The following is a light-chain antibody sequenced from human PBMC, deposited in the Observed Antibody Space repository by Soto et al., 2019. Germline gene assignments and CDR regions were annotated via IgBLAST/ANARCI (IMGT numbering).Light chain of an antibody. Sequence: QSVLTQPPSASGTPGQRVTISCSGSSSNIGTNIVNWYQHLPGTAPKLLMYSNNQRPSGVPDRFSGSKSGTSASLAISGLQSEDEADYYCAAWDDSLNGSVVFGGGTKVTVL. V-gene: IGLV1-44*01. CDR1: SSNIGTNI. J-gene: IGLJ2*01. CDR3: AAWDDSLNGSVV. CDR2: SNN.